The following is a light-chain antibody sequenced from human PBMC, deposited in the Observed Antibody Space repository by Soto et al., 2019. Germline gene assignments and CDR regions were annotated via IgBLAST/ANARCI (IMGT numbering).Light chain of an antibody. V-gene: IGKV3-15*01. CDR1: QSVSSK. CDR3: KQFNNWPRT. J-gene: IGKJ1*01. CDR2: DAY. Sequence: EIAMTQSPATLSVSPGERATLSCRASQSVSSKLAWYQQKPGQAPRLLIYDAYTRATGIQARFSGSGSGTEFTLTIRSLQSEDFAVYYCKQFNNWPRTVGQGTKVDIK.